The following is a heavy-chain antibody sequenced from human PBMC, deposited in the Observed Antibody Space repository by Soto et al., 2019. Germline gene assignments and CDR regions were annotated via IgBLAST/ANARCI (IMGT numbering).Heavy chain of an antibody. D-gene: IGHD3-3*01. V-gene: IGHV3-23*01. CDR3: AKDDDLWTNGHFHI. CDR1: GFTFSSYD. J-gene: IGHJ3*02. Sequence: EVQLLESGGGWVQPGGSLRLSCAASGFTFSSYDMSWVRQAPGKGLEWVSAISGSGGSAYYADSVKGRFTISRDNSKNTLYVQMNSLRSEDTAIYYCAKDDDLWTNGHFHIWGQGTLVTVSS. CDR2: ISGSGGSA.